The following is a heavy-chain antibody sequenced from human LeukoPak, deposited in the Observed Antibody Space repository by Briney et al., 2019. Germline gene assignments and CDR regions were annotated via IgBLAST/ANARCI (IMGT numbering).Heavy chain of an antibody. J-gene: IGHJ4*02. CDR2: IYYSGRT. D-gene: IGHD1-1*01. CDR1: GGSISSSSDF. Sequence: PSETLSLTCTVSGGSISSSSDFWGWIRQPPGKGLEWIGSIYYSGRTYNNPSLKSRVTISVDTSKNQFSLKLSSVTAADTAVYYCARHRWDGTFNFDYWAREPWSPSPQ. CDR3: ARHRWDGTFNFDY. V-gene: IGHV4-39*01.